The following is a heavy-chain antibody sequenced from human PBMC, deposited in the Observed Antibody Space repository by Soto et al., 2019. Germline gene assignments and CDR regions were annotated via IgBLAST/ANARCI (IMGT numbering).Heavy chain of an antibody. J-gene: IGHJ3*02. CDR2: ISGSGGST. V-gene: IGHV3-23*01. D-gene: IGHD2-2*01. CDR3: ARDIVVVPAANDAFDI. Sequence: GGSLRLSCAASGFTFSSYAMSWVRQAPGKGLEWVSAISGSGGSTYYADSVKGRFTISRDNSKNTLYLQMNSLRAEDTAVYYCARDIVVVPAANDAFDIWGQGTMVTV. CDR1: GFTFSSYA.